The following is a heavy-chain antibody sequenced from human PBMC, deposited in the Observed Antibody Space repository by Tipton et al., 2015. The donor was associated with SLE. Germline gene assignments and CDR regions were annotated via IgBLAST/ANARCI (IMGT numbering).Heavy chain of an antibody. J-gene: IGHJ6*03. V-gene: IGHV4-31*11. D-gene: IGHD6-6*01. CDR3: ARSRKYPYYMDV. CDR1: GYSISSGYY. Sequence: TLSLTCAVSGYSISSGYYWSWIRQHPGKGLEWIGYIYYSGSTNYNPPLKSRVTISVDTSKNQFSLKLSSVTAADTAVYYCARSRKYPYYMDVWGKGTTVTVSS. CDR2: IYYSGST.